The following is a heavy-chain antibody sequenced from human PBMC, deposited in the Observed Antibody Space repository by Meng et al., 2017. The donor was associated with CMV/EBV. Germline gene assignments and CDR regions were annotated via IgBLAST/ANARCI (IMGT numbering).Heavy chain of an antibody. CDR2: ISRIFSRA. J-gene: IGHJ5*02. D-gene: IGHD6-6*01. CDR1: KGTVSTMT. CDR3: SRDYAVIAARPGFDP. Sequence: LVQFGGEGKKPGNPWEVLCMASKGTVSTMTIYWVSQAPGQGLKWMGGISRIFSRANYAQKFQGKGTITADESTSTAYMELSSLRSEDTAVYDCSRDYAVIAARPGFDPWGQGTLVTVSS. V-gene: IGHV1-69*01.